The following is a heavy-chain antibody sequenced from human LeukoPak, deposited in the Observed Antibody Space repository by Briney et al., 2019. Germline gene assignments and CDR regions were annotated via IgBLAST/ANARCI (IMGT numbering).Heavy chain of an antibody. CDR2: ISYDGSNK. V-gene: IGHV3-30-3*01. CDR3: ARDPCSYPQVGARKNWFDP. J-gene: IGHJ5*02. D-gene: IGHD1-26*01. Sequence: GGSLRLSCAASGFTFSSYAMHWVRQAPGKGLEWVAVISYDGSNKYYADSVKGRFTISRDNSKKTMYLQMNSLRAQDTAVYYCARDPCSYPQVGARKNWFDPWGQGTLVTVSS. CDR1: GFTFSSYA.